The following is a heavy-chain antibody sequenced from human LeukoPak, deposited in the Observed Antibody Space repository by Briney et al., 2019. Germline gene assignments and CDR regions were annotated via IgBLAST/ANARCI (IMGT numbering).Heavy chain of an antibody. CDR3: ATSSIYCPYNWFDP. J-gene: IGHJ5*02. D-gene: IGHD1-26*01. Sequence: SETLSLTCTVSGGSISSSSYYWGWLRQPPGKGLEWFGSIYYSGSTYYNPSLKSRVTISVDTSKNQFSLKLSSVTAADTAVYYCATSSIYCPYNWFDPWGQGTLVTVSS. CDR2: IYYSGST. V-gene: IGHV4-39*01. CDR1: GGSISSSSYY.